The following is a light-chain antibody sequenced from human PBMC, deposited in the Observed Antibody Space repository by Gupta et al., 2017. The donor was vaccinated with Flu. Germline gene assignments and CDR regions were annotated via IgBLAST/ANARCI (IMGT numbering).Light chain of an antibody. CDR3: QQRNHWRLT. CDR2: DAS. J-gene: IGKJ4*01. Sequence: IVLTPSPATLSLSPGARATLSCRASQSVGSYLTWYQQKPGQAPRLRIYDASNRATGIPARFRGSGSGTTFSRTFRSLEPEDFAVYYGQQRNHWRLTFGGGTKVELQ. CDR1: QSVGSY. V-gene: IGKV3-11*01.